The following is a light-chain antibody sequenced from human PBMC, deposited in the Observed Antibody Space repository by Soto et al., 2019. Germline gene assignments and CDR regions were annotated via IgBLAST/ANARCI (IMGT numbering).Light chain of an antibody. CDR1: QSVSSS. Sequence: EIVLTQSPGTLSLSPGERATLSCRASQSVSSSLAWYQRKPGQAPRLLIYGASTRATGIPARFSGSGSGTDFTLTISGLQPEDFAAYYCQQLRSYPSTFGGGTKVDIK. CDR3: QQLRSYPST. J-gene: IGKJ4*01. CDR2: GAS. V-gene: IGKV3-15*01.